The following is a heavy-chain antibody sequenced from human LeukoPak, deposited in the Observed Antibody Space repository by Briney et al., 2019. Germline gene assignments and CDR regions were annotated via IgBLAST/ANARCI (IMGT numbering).Heavy chain of an antibody. CDR3: ARDHCSGGSCYDRVDP. CDR2: ISAYNGNT. J-gene: IGHJ5*02. CDR1: GYTFTSYG. Sequence: GASVKVSCKASGYTFTSYGISWVRQAPGQRLEWMGWISAYNGNTNYAQKLQGRVTMTTDTSTSTAYMELRSLRSDDTAVYYCARDHCSGGSCYDRVDPWGQGTLVTVSS. D-gene: IGHD2-15*01. V-gene: IGHV1-18*01.